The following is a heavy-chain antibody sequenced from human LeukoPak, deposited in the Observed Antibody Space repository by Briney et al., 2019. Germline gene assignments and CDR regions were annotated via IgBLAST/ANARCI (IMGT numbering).Heavy chain of an antibody. J-gene: IGHJ4*02. Sequence: PSETLSLTCAVYGGSFSGYYWSWIRQPPGKGLEWIGEINHSGSTNYNPSLKSRVTISVDTSKNQFSLKLSSVTPADTAVYYCARGRYGLGFDYWGQGTLVTVSS. V-gene: IGHV4-34*01. CDR3: ARGRYGLGFDY. CDR2: INHSGST. D-gene: IGHD1-14*01. CDR1: GGSFSGYY.